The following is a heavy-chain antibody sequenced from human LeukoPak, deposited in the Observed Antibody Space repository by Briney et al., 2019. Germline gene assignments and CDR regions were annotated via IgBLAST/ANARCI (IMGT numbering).Heavy chain of an antibody. D-gene: IGHD6-13*01. CDR3: ARYSSSWYPFDY. J-gene: IGHJ4*02. V-gene: IGHV4-61*01. Sequence: ASETLSLTCSVSGGSVRSDISHWSWIRQPPGKGLEWIGYVHYSGSANYNPSLESRVTMSLDNSKNQFSLDLTSVTAADTAVYYCARYSSSWYPFDYWGQGTLVTVSS. CDR1: GGSVRSDISH. CDR2: VHYSGSA.